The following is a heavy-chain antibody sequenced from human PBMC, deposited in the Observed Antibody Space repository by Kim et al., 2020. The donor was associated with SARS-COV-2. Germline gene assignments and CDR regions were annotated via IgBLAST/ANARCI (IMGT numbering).Heavy chain of an antibody. J-gene: IGHJ4*02. V-gene: IGHV1-69*04. D-gene: IGHD3-9*01. CDR2: IIPILGIA. CDR1: GGTFSSYA. Sequence: SVKVSCKASGGTFSSYAISWVRQAPGQGLEWMGRIIPILGIANYAQKFQGRVTITADKSTSTAYMELSSLRSEDTAVYYCARGPIRYFDWLFLDYWGQGTLVTVSS. CDR3: ARGPIRYFDWLFLDY.